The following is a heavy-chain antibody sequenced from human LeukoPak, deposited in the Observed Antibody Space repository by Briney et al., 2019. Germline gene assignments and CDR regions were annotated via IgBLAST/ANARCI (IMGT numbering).Heavy chain of an antibody. V-gene: IGHV3-49*04. CDR1: GFTFGDYA. CDR2: IRSKAYGGTT. D-gene: IGHD6-19*01. CDR3: TRELAVAGYYYYYGMDV. J-gene: IGHJ6*04. Sequence: PGGSLRLSCTASGFTFGDYAMSWVRQAPGKGLERVGFIRSKAYGGTTEYAASVKGRFTISRDDSKSIAYLQMNSLKTEDTAVYYCTRELAVAGYYYYYGMDVWGKGTTVTVSS.